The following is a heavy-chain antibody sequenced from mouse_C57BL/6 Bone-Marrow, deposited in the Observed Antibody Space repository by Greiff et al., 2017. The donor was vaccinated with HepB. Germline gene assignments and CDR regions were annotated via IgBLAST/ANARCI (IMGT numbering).Heavy chain of an antibody. Sequence: EVQRVESGGGLVQSGRSLRLSCATSGFTFSDFYMEWVRQAPGKGLEWIAASRNKANDYTTEYSASVKGRFIVSRDTSQSILYLQMNALRAEDTAIYYCAGDDDDDYAMDYWGQGTTVTVSS. D-gene: IGHD2-12*01. V-gene: IGHV7-1*01. J-gene: IGHJ4*01. CDR1: GFTFSDFY. CDR3: AGDDDDDYAMDY. CDR2: SRNKANDYTT.